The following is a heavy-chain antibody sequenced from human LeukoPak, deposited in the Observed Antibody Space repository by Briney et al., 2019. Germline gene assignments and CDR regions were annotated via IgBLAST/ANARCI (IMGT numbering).Heavy chain of an antibody. Sequence: PGRSLRLSCAASGFTFSIYGMHWVRQAPGKGLEWVAVIWYDGSNKYYADSVKGRFTISRDNSKNTLYLQMNSLRAEDTAVYYCAREALMRDAFDIWGQGTMVTVSS. D-gene: IGHD2-8*01. CDR3: AREALMRDAFDI. CDR1: GFTFSIYG. CDR2: IWYDGSNK. J-gene: IGHJ3*02. V-gene: IGHV3-33*01.